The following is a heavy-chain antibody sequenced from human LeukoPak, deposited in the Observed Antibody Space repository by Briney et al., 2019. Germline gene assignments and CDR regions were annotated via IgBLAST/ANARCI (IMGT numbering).Heavy chain of an antibody. J-gene: IGHJ4*02. CDR1: GFTFSSYG. V-gene: IGHV3-33*06. D-gene: IGHD6-19*01. Sequence: GGSLRLSCAASGFTFSSYGMHWVRQAPGKGLEWVAVIWYDGSNKYYADSVKGRFTISRDNSKNTLYLQMNSLRAEDTAVYYCAKDSVTVAGTPGDYWGQGTLVTVSS. CDR3: AKDSVTVAGTPGDY. CDR2: IWYDGSNK.